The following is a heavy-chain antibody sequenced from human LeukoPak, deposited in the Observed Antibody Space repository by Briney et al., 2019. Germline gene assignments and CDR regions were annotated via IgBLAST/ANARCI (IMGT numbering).Heavy chain of an antibody. J-gene: IGHJ6*03. V-gene: IGHV1-18*01. Sequence: ASVKVSCKASGYTFTSYGISWVRQAHGQGLEWMGWISAYNSNTNYAQTLQGRVNMTTDTSTSTAYMELRSLRSDDTAVYYCARASGVYYYYMDVWGKGTTVTVSS. CDR3: ARASGVYYYYMDV. CDR2: ISAYNSNT. CDR1: GYTFTSYG.